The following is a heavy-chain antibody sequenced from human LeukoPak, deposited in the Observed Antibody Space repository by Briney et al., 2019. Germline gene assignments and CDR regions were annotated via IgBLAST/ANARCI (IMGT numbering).Heavy chain of an antibody. CDR2: ISDDGRTK. V-gene: IGHV3-30*18. Sequence: GGSLRLSCVVSGFSFSTYGTHWVRQAPGKGLEWVAVISDDGRTKNYADSVKGRFIISRDNSNHSLYLQMDSLRPEDTAVYYCAKDPRQGVAHFFFDYWGQGTLVTVSS. D-gene: IGHD3-3*01. CDR1: GFSFSTYG. CDR3: AKDPRQGVAHFFFDY. J-gene: IGHJ4*02.